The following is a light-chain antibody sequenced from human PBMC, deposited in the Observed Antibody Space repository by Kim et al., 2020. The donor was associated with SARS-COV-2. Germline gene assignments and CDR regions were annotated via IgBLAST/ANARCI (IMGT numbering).Light chain of an antibody. Sequence: SAGVTATLSCLASQSVSDCNFALYQQKPGRAPRLLIYGASTRATGIPDRFSGSGSGKDFTLTISTLEPEDFAMYYCQQYGYSPWTFGQGTKVDIK. CDR3: QQYGYSPWT. J-gene: IGKJ1*01. V-gene: IGKV3-20*01. CDR2: GAS. CDR1: QSVSDCN.